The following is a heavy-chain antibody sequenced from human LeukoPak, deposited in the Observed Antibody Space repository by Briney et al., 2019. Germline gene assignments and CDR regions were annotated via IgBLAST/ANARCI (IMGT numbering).Heavy chain of an antibody. CDR2: MNPNSGNT. D-gene: IGHD5-12*01. J-gene: IGHJ4*02. CDR3: AIRTPVDIVATLGERVKKGLDY. Sequence: GASVKVSCKASGGTFSSYAISWVRQAPGQGLEWMGWMNPNSGNTGYAQKFQGRVTMTRNTSMSTAYMELSSLRSEDTAVYYCAIRTPVDIVATLGERVKKGLDYWGQGTLVTVSS. CDR1: GGTFSSYA. V-gene: IGHV1-8*02.